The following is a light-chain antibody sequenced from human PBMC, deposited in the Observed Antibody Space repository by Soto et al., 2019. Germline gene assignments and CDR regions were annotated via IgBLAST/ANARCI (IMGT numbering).Light chain of an antibody. CDR1: QSVSSSY. V-gene: IGKV3-20*01. J-gene: IGKJ5*01. Sequence: EIVLTQSPGTLSLSPGERATLSCRASQSVSSSYLAWYQQKPGQAPRLLIYGASSRATGIPDRFSGSGSGTDLAITISRLEPEDFAVYYCQQYGSSLPITFGQGTRLEIK. CDR3: QQYGSSLPIT. CDR2: GAS.